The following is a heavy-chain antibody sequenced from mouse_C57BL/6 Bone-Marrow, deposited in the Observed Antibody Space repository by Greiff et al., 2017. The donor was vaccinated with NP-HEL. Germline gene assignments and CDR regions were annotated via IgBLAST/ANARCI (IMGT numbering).Heavy chain of an antibody. D-gene: IGHD1-1*02. V-gene: IGHV1-50*01. CDR2: IDPSDSYT. CDR1: GYTFTSYW. Sequence: QVQLQQSGAELVKPGASVKLSCKASGYTFTSYWMQWVKQRPGQGLEWIGEIDPSDSYTNYNQKFKGKATLTVDTSSSTAYMQLSSLTSEDSAVYYCAHYPWFAYWGQGTLVTVSA. J-gene: IGHJ3*01. CDR3: AHYPWFAY.